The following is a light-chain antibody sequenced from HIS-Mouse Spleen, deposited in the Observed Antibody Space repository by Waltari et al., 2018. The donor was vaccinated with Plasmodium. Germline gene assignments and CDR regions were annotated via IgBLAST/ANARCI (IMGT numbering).Light chain of an antibody. CDR3: SSYTSSSTLV. J-gene: IGLJ2*01. V-gene: IGLV2-14*03. CDR1: SSDVGGYNY. Sequence: QSALTQPASVSGSPGQSITISCTGTSSDVGGYNYVSWYQQHPGKAPKLMIYDVRNRPSGVSNRFPGSNAGNTASLTISGLQAEDEADYYCSSYTSSSTLVFGGGTKLTVL. CDR2: DVR.